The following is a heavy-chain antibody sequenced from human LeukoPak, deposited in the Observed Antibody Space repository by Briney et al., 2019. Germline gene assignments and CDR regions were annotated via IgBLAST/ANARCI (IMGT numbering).Heavy chain of an antibody. CDR3: ARDVHSGSLVGGFDY. J-gene: IGHJ4*02. V-gene: IGHV4-34*01. CDR1: GGSFSGYY. D-gene: IGHD6-6*01. CDR2: INHSGST. Sequence: SETLSLTCAVYGGSFSGYYWSWIRQPPGKGLEWIGEINHSGSTNYNPSLKSRVTISVDTSKNQFSLKLSSVTAADTAVYYCARDVHSGSLVGGFDYWGQGTLVTVSS.